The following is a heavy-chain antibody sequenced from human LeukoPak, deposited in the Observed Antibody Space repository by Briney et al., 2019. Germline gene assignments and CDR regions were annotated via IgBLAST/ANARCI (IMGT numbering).Heavy chain of an antibody. CDR2: ISGSGGST. Sequence: QPGGSLRLSCAASGFTFSSYAMSWARQAPGKGLEWVSAISGSGGSTYYADSVKGRFTISRDNSKNTLYLQMNSLRAEDTAVYYCVKDQKPYIAAAGDYWGQGTLVTVSS. J-gene: IGHJ4*02. D-gene: IGHD6-13*01. V-gene: IGHV3-23*01. CDR1: GFTFSSYA. CDR3: VKDQKPYIAAAGDY.